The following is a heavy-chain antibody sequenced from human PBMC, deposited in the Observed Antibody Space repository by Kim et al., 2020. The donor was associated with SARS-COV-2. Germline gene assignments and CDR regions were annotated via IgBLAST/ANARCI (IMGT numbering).Heavy chain of an antibody. CDR3: IKDIVAAAADP. Sequence: GGSLRLSCAGSGFTFDEYAMHWVRQAPGKGLEWVSGIFSSGRTGYADSMKGRVTISRDNAKNLLYLHINSPTLEDTAFYYCIKDIVAAAADPWGPATLVT. CDR2: IFSSGRT. D-gene: IGHD6-25*01. V-gene: IGHV3-9*01. J-gene: IGHJ5*02. CDR1: GFTFDEYA.